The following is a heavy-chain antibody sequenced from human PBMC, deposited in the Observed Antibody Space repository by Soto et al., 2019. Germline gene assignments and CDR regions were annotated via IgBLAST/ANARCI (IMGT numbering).Heavy chain of an antibody. D-gene: IGHD3-3*01. CDR2: ISAYNGNT. V-gene: IGHV1-18*01. CDR3: ARDPGQNYDFWSGYYYGMDV. J-gene: IGHJ6*02. CDR1: GYTFSSYG. Sequence: QVQLVQSGAEVKKPGASVKVSCRASGYTFSSYGISWVRQAPGQGLEWMGWISAYNGNTNYAQKFQGRVTMTTDRTTSIAYMELRSLRSDDTAVYFCARDPGQNYDFWSGYYYGMDVWGQGTTVTVSS.